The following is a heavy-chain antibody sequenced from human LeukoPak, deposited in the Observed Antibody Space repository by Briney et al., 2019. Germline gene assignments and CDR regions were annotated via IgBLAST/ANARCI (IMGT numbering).Heavy chain of an antibody. V-gene: IGHV4-61*01. CDR1: GGSVSSNIYY. D-gene: IGHD3-22*01. CDR2: IYYSGST. Sequence: SETLSLTCTVSGGSVSSNIYYWNWIRQPPGKGLEWIGYIYYSGSTNYNPSLKSRVTISVDTSKNQFSLKLTSLTAADTGVYYCAREDSSGYLGYWGQGTLVTVSS. J-gene: IGHJ4*02. CDR3: AREDSSGYLGY.